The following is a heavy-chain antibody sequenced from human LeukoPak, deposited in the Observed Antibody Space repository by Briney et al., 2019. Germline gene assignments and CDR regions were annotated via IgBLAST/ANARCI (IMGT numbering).Heavy chain of an antibody. V-gene: IGHV4-34*01. J-gene: IGHJ5*02. CDR3: ARNLGDVVVVPAAKGSGRFDP. CDR2: INHSGST. Sequence: PSETLSLTCAVYGGSFSGYYWSWIRQPPGKGLEWIGEINHSGSTNYNPSLKSRVTISVVTSKNQFSLKLTSVTAADTAVYYCARNLGDVVVVPAAKGSGRFDPWGQGTLVTVSS. CDR1: GGSFSGYY. D-gene: IGHD2-2*01.